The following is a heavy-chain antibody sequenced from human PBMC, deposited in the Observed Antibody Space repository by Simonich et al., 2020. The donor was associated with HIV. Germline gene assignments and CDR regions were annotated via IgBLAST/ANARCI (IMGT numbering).Heavy chain of an antibody. Sequence: QVQLQQWGAGLLKPSETLSLTCAVYGGSFSGYYWGWIRQPLGQGLEWIGEINHGGSTNYNPSLKSRVTISGDTSKNQFSLKLSSVTAADTAVYYCARGFYQRLYYFDYWGQGTLVTVSS. CDR1: GGSFSGYY. CDR2: INHGGST. V-gene: IGHV4-34*01. CDR3: ARGFYQRLYYFDY. J-gene: IGHJ4*02. D-gene: IGHD2-2*01.